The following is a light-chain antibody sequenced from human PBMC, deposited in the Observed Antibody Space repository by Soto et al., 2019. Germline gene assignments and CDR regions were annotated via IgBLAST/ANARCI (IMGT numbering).Light chain of an antibody. V-gene: IGKV4-1*01. CDR3: QQYYSAPRT. CDR1: QSVLHSSSDRNF. Sequence: DIVMTQSPDSLAVSLGERATINCKSSQSVLHSSSDRNFIAWYQQKPGQPPKLLIYWASTRESGVPARFSGSGSGTDFTLTISSLQAEDVAVYYCQQYYSAPRTFGQGTKVEI. CDR2: WAS. J-gene: IGKJ1*01.